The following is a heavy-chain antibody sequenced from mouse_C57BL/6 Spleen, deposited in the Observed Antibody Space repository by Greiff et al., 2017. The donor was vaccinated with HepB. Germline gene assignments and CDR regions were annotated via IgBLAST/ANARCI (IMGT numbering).Heavy chain of an antibody. Sequence: EVKLMESGGGLVQPGGSLSLSCAASGFTFTDFYMSWVRQPPGKALEWLGFIRNKANGYTTEYSASVKGRFTISRDNSQSILYLQMNALRAEDSATYYCARSLITTVVEDAMDYWGQGTSVTVSS. CDR2: IRNKANGYTT. CDR1: GFTFTDFY. J-gene: IGHJ4*01. D-gene: IGHD1-1*01. V-gene: IGHV7-3*01. CDR3: ARSLITTVVEDAMDY.